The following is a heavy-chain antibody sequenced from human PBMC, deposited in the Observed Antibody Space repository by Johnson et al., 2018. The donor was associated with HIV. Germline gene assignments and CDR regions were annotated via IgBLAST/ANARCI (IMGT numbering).Heavy chain of an antibody. CDR3: AKIGQWRERLDAFDV. J-gene: IGHJ3*01. Sequence: QVQLVESGGDVVQPGRPLSLSCTASGFTFSSYALHWVRQAPGTGLEWVAAIWYDGSNKYYAASAKGRFTISSDNSKNTLFLQMNSLRAEDTAVYYCAKIGQWRERLDAFDVWGQGTMVTVSS. V-gene: IGHV3-30-3*01. CDR2: IWYDGSNK. CDR1: GFTFSSYA. D-gene: IGHD6-19*01.